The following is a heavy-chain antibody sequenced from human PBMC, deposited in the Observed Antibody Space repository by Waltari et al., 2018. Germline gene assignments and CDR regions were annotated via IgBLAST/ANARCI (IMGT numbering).Heavy chain of an antibody. J-gene: IGHJ4*02. CDR2: LKLDGRLI. CDR1: GFTFSKFW. CDR3: VLYSSELLGDC. D-gene: IGHD6-25*01. Sequence: KLVESGGGLVQPGGSLRLSCVASGFTFSKFWMHWVRQVPGKGLVSFAHLKLDGRLITYADSVKGRFTISRDNAKNTLFLQMNSLRLEDTAVYYCVLYSSELLGDCWGQGTQVTVSP. V-gene: IGHV3-74*03.